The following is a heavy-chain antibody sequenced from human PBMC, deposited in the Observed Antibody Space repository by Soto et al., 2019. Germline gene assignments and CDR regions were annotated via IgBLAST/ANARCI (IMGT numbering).Heavy chain of an antibody. CDR3: ANCEAV. Sequence: QVQLVESGGGVVQPGRTLRLSCAASGFSFSYYDMHWVRQVTGKGLEWVALLSSDSNNKYYADSVKGRFTISRDNSKNTLYLQTNSLIPEDTAVYYRANCEAVRGQGTLVTVSS. CDR2: LSSDSNNK. V-gene: IGHV3-30-3*01. CDR1: GFSFSYYD. J-gene: IGHJ4*02. D-gene: IGHD2-21*01.